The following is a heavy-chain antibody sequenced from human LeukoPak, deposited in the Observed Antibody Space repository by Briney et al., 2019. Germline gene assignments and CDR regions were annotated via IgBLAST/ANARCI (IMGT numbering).Heavy chain of an antibody. V-gene: IGHV3-7*03. CDR3: AKNEVDIVVVVAARPPNWFDP. Sequence: PGGSLRLSCAASGFTFGSYWMSWVRQAPGKGLEWVANIKQDGSEKYYVDSVKGRFTISRDNAKNSLYLQMNSLRAEDTAVYYCAKNEVDIVVVVAARPPNWFDPWGQGTLVTVSS. D-gene: IGHD2-15*01. CDR2: IKQDGSEK. J-gene: IGHJ5*02. CDR1: GFTFGSYW.